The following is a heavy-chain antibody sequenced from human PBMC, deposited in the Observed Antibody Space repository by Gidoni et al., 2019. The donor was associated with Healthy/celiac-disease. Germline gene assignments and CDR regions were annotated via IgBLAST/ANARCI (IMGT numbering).Heavy chain of an antibody. CDR1: GGPFSSYA. J-gene: IGHJ4*02. CDR3: ARDVGPTVTTGPLGATYYFDY. D-gene: IGHD4-4*01. CDR2: IIPIFGTA. Sequence: QVQLVQSGAEVKKPGSSVKVSCKASGGPFSSYAISWVRQAPGQGLEWMGGIIPIFGTANYAQKFQGRVTITADKSTSTAYMELSSLRSEDTAVYYCARDVGPTVTTGPLGATYYFDYWGQGTLVTVSS. V-gene: IGHV1-69*06.